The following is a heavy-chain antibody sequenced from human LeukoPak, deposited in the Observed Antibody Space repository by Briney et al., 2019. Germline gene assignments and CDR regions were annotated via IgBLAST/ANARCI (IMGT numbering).Heavy chain of an antibody. CDR2: ISGSGGST. J-gene: IGHJ4*02. V-gene: IGHV3-23*01. CDR3: AKSIAAAGTGY. Sequence: GGTLRVSCEDSGFTFSTYGIKWVRQAPGKGLEWVSAISGSGGSTYYADSVKGRFTISRDNSKNTLYLRMNSLRAEDTAVYYCAKSIAAAGTGYWGQGTLVTVSS. CDR1: GFTFSTYG. D-gene: IGHD6-13*01.